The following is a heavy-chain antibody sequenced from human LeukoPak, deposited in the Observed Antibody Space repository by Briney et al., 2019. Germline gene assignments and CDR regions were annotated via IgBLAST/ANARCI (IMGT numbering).Heavy chain of an antibody. CDR1: GGPIRSYY. CDR2: IHYSEST. D-gene: IGHD6-13*01. CDR3: ARVSAAGMEFHYGMDV. V-gene: IGHV4-59*01. Sequence: SETLSLTCTVSGGPIRSYYWSWMRQPPGKGLEWIGNIHYSESTNFNPSLKSRVAIAVDTSKNQFSLGMRSVTAADTAVYYCARVSAAGMEFHYGMDVWGQGTTVFVSS. J-gene: IGHJ6*02.